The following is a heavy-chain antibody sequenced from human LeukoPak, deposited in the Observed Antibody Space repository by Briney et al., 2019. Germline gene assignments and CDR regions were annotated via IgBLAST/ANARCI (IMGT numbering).Heavy chain of an antibody. J-gene: IGHJ6*03. CDR2: IYNDGST. V-gene: IGHV3-53*05. D-gene: IGHD1-26*01. Sequence: GGSLRLSCAASGFSVTSNYMSWVRQGPGKGLEWVSLIYNDGSTYYSDSVKGRFTISRDNSKNTLYLQMNSLRTEDTAVYYCAKGYGWEASYYYYYMDVWGKGTTVTVSS. CDR1: GFSVTSNY. CDR3: AKGYGWEASYYYYYMDV.